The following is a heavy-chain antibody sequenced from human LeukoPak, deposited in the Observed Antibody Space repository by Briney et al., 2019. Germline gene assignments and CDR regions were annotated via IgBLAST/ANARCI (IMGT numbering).Heavy chain of an antibody. V-gene: IGHV1-69*05. J-gene: IGHJ3*02. CDR2: IIPIFGTA. CDR1: GGTFSSYA. Sequence: SVKVSCKASGGTFSSYAISWVRQAPGQGLEWMGGIIPIFGTANYAQKFQGRVTITTDESTSTAYMELSSLRSEDTAVYYCARDHSPETYYDFWSGYPPGRAFDIWGQGTMVTVSS. CDR3: ARDHSPETYYDFWSGYPPGRAFDI. D-gene: IGHD3-3*01.